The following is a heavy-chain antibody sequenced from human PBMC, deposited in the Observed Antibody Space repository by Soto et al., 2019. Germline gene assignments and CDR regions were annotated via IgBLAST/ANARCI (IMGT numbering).Heavy chain of an antibody. D-gene: IGHD2-15*01. Sequence: GESLKISCKGSGYSFTSYWISWVRQMPGKGLEWMGRIDPSDSYTNYSPSFQGHVTISADKSISTAYLQWSSLKASDTAMYYCAREGGGYCSGGSCYPNWFDPWGQGTLVTVSS. V-gene: IGHV5-10-1*01. CDR1: GYSFTSYW. J-gene: IGHJ5*02. CDR3: AREGGGYCSGGSCYPNWFDP. CDR2: IDPSDSYT.